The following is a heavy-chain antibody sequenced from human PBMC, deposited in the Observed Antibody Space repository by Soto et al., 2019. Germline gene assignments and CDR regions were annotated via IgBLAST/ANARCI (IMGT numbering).Heavy chain of an antibody. CDR3: ARKGVGGSYIREPIDY. V-gene: IGHV3-21*01. Sequence: KAVGSLRLSCAASGFTFSSYSMNWVRQAPGRGLEWVSSISSSSSYIYYADSVKGRFTISRDNAKNSLYLQMNSLRAEDTAVYYCARKGVGGSYIREPIDYWGQGTLVTVSS. CDR1: GFTFSSYS. CDR2: ISSSSSYI. D-gene: IGHD1-26*01. J-gene: IGHJ4*02.